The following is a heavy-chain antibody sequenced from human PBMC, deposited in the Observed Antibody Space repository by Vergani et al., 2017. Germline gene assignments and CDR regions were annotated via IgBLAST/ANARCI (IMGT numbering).Heavy chain of an antibody. Sequence: VQLVESGGGVVQPGRSLRLSCAASGFTFSSYDMHWVRQATGKGLEWVSAIGTAGDTYYPGSVKGRFTISRENAKNSLYLQMNSLRGGDTAVYYCARESGSGDFDYWGQGTLVTVSS. V-gene: IGHV3-13*01. D-gene: IGHD1-26*01. CDR2: IGTAGDT. CDR3: ARESGSGDFDY. J-gene: IGHJ4*02. CDR1: GFTFSSYD.